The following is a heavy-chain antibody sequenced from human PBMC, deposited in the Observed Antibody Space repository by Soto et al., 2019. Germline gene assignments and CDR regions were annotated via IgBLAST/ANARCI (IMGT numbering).Heavy chain of an antibody. CDR2: IESDGSSP. CDR1: GFTFSNAW. V-gene: IGHV3-74*01. Sequence: GGSLRLSCAASGFTFSNAWMSWVRQAPGKGLVWVSRIESDGSSPIYADSVKGRFTISRDNAKNTLYLQMNSLRAEDTAVYYCAKSNWFDPWGQGTLVTVSS. CDR3: AKSNWFDP. J-gene: IGHJ5*02.